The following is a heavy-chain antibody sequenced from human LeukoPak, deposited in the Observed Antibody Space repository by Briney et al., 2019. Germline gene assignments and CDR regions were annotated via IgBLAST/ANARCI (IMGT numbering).Heavy chain of an antibody. Sequence: SETLSLTCAVYGGSFSGYYWSWIRQPPGKGLEWIGEINHSGSTNYNPSLKSRVTISVDTSKNQSSLKLSSVTAAGTAVYYCARVHCSSTSCPNWFDPWGQGTLVTVSS. CDR1: GGSFSGYY. CDR2: INHSGST. J-gene: IGHJ5*02. V-gene: IGHV4-34*01. D-gene: IGHD2-2*01. CDR3: ARVHCSSTSCPNWFDP.